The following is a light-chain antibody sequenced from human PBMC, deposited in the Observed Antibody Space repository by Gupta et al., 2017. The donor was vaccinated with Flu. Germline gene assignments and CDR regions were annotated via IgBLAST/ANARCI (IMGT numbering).Light chain of an antibody. CDR3: HTWSTDTGV. Sequence: GHVSCAISWHRQQPDKGPRYMLKLYSVGSRFKGVGIPFCFSGSGSGAALYLTVSSAQSEDDAYYYCHTWSTDTGVFGGGTKLTVL. J-gene: IGLJ3*02. CDR2: LYSVGSR. V-gene: IGLV4-69*01. CDR1: GHVSCA.